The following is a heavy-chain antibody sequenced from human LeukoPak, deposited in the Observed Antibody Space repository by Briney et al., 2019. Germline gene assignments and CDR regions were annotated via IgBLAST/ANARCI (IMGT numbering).Heavy chain of an antibody. V-gene: IGHV4-59*01. J-gene: IGHJ4*02. D-gene: IGHD3-10*01. CDR1: GGSNSSYY. CDR3: ARGRYHFYGSGSALYYFDY. Sequence: SETLSLTCTVSGGSNSSYYWSWIRQPPGKGLEWIGYIYYSGSTNYNPSLKSRVTISVDTSKNQFSLKLSSVTAADTAVYYCARGRYHFYGSGSALYYFDYWGQGAQVTVSS. CDR2: IYYSGST.